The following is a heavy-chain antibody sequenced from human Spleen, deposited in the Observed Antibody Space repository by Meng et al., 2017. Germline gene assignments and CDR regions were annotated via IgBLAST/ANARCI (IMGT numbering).Heavy chain of an antibody. Sequence: SETLSLTCTVSGGSISSGRYYWNWIRQSPGKGLEWIGSVYYSGITYYNPSLESRVTISVDTSKNQFSLKLSSMTAADTAMYYCARDLWELRYKAPFDPWGQGILVTVSS. D-gene: IGHD3-16*01. CDR2: VYYSGIT. J-gene: IGHJ5*02. V-gene: IGHV4-39*07. CDR1: GGSISSGRYY. CDR3: ARDLWELRYKAPFDP.